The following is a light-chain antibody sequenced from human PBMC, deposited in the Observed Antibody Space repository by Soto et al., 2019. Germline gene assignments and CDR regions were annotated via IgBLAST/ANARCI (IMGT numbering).Light chain of an antibody. J-gene: IGKJ1*01. V-gene: IGKV1-5*01. CDR1: QTIRRW. CDR2: DAS. Sequence: DIEMTQSPSTLSASVGDRVTITCRASQTIRRWLAWYQQRPGKAPKVLIYDASTLESGVPARFSGSGSETQFSFTISSLQPEDSATYYCQHYNSDPWTFGQGTKVDIK. CDR3: QHYNSDPWT.